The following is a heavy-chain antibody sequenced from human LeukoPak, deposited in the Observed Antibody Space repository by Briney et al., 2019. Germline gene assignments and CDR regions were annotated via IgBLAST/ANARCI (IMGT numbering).Heavy chain of an antibody. CDR1: GGTFSSYA. CDR2: IIPIFGTA. V-gene: IGHV1-69*13. Sequence: ASVNVSCKASGGTFSSYAISWVRQAPGQGLEWMGGIIPIFGTANYAQKFQGRVTITADESTSTAYMELSSLRSEDTAVYYCARDRFASPKSHFDYWGQGTLVTVSS. CDR3: ARDRFASPKSHFDY. D-gene: IGHD6-6*01. J-gene: IGHJ4*02.